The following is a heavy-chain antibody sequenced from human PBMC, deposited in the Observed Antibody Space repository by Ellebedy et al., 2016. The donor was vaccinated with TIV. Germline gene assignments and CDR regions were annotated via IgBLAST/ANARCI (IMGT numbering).Heavy chain of an antibody. CDR3: ARDPRECLVRGYFDC. Sequence: GESLKISCAASGFTFSSYAMSWVRQAPGEGLEWVSIISGSGGNTYYADSVKGRFTISRDNSKNTLYLQMNSLRAEDTAVYYCARDPRECLVRGYFDCWGQGTLVTVSS. V-gene: IGHV3-23*01. CDR2: ISGSGGNT. CDR1: GFTFSSYA. J-gene: IGHJ4*02. D-gene: IGHD6-19*01.